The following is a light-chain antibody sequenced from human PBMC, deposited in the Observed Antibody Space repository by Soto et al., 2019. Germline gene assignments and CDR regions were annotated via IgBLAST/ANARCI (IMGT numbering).Light chain of an antibody. CDR2: GAS. CDR3: QQYGSSPAT. Sequence: EIVLTQSPGTLSLSPGVRATLSCRASQCVRSSYLAWHQQKPGQAPRLLIYGASSRATGIPDRFSGSGSGTDFTLTISRLEPEDFAVYYCQQYGSSPATFGQGTKVDIK. V-gene: IGKV3-20*01. J-gene: IGKJ1*01. CDR1: QCVRSSY.